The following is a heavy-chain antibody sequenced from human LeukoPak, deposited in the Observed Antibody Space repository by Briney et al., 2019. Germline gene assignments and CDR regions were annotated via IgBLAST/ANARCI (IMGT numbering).Heavy chain of an antibody. CDR1: GGSFSGYY. V-gene: IGHV4-34*01. CDR3: ARVEGITGTTSGFDY. D-gene: IGHD1-20*01. Sequence: PETLSLTCAVYGGSFSGYYWSWIRQPPGKGLEWIGEINHSGSTNYNPSLKSRVTISVDTSKNQFSLKLSSVTAADTAVYYCARVEGITGTTSGFDYWGQGTLVTVSS. CDR2: INHSGST. J-gene: IGHJ4*02.